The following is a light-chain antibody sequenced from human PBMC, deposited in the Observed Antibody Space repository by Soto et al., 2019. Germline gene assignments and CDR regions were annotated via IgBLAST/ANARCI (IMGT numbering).Light chain of an antibody. J-gene: IGLJ2*01. Sequence: QSALTQPPSASGSPGQSVTISCTGTSSDVGGYNYVSWYQQHPGKAPKLMIYEVIKRPSGVPDRVSGSKSGNTASLTVSGLQAEDEADYYCSSYAGSNNYVFGGGTKLTVL. V-gene: IGLV2-8*01. CDR3: SSYAGSNNYV. CDR1: SSDVGGYNY. CDR2: EVI.